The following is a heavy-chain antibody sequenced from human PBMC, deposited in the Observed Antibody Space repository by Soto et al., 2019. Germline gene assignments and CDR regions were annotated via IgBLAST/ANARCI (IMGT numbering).Heavy chain of an antibody. CDR2: INAGNGNT. V-gene: IGHV1-3*01. CDR3: ARWXXXXYDSSGYYGNWFDP. J-gene: IGHJ5*02. CDR1: GYTFTSYA. D-gene: IGHD3-22*01. Sequence: QVQLVQSGAEVKKPGASVKVSCKASGYTFTSYAMHWVRQAPGQRLEWMGWINAGNGNTKYSQKFQGRVTITRDTSASTAYMELSSLRSEDTAVYYCARWXXXXYDSSGYYGNWFDPWGQGTLVTVSS.